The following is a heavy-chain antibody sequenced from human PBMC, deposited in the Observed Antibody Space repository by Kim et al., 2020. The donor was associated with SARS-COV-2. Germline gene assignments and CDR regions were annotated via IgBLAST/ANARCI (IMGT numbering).Heavy chain of an antibody. CDR2: MNPNSGNT. D-gene: IGHD1-7*01. CDR3: ARASGTTGGNWFDP. J-gene: IGHJ5*02. Sequence: ASVKVSCKASGYTFTSYDINWVRQATGQGLEWMGWMNPNSGNTGYAQKFQGRVTMTRNTSISTAYMELSSLRSEDTAVYYCARASGTTGGNWFDPWGQGTLVTVSS. CDR1: GYTFTSYD. V-gene: IGHV1-8*01.